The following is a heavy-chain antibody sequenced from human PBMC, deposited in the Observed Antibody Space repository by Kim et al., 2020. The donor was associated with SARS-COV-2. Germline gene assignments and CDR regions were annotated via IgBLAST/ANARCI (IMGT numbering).Heavy chain of an antibody. D-gene: IGHD2-21*02. V-gene: IGHV3-30*10. J-gene: IGHJ4*02. CDR3: ARENCGGGCYSDY. Sequence: YTNPVKGRVTIPSDNSKNTLYLQVNSLRAEDTAVYYCARENCGGGCYSDYWGQGTLVTVSS.